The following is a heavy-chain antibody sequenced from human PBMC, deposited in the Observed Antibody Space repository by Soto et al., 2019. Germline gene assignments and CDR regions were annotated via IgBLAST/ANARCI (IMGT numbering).Heavy chain of an antibody. J-gene: IGHJ4*02. CDR3: ARERYCSSTSCYGYYFDY. D-gene: IGHD2-2*01. CDR1: GYTFTSYG. V-gene: IGHV1-18*01. CDR2: ISAYNGNT. Sequence: ASVKVSCKASGYTFTSYGIIWVRQAPGQGLEWMGWISAYNGNTNYAQKFQGRVTITADKSTSTAYMELSSLRSEDTAVYYCARERYCSSTSCYGYYFDYRGQGTLVTVSS.